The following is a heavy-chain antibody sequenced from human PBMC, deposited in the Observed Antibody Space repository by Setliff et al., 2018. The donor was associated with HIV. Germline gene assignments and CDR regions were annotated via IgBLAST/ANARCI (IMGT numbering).Heavy chain of an antibody. CDR3: ARFNALLGSSTYYDY. V-gene: IGHV4-59*01. CDR1: EGYITGYY. Sequence: TLSLTCTVSEGYITGYYWTWIRQPPGRGLEWIGYIFYSGTTKFNPSLNSRAAISVDSSNNQFSLKMTSVTAADTAVYFCARFNALLGSSTYYDYWGPGLLVTVSS. CDR2: IFYSGTT. J-gene: IGHJ4*02. D-gene: IGHD3-22*01.